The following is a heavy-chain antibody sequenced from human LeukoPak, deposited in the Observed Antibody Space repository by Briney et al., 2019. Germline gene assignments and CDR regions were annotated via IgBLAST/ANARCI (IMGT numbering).Heavy chain of an antibody. CDR1: GFTFSAYA. J-gene: IGHJ4*02. V-gene: IGHV3-23*01. CDR2: ISGSGGST. CDR3: AKQYYDFLSGSDY. Sequence: HAGRSLRLSCATSGFTFSAYAMAWVRQAPGKGLEWVSTISGSGGSTYYTDSVKGWFTISRDNSKNTLFLQMNSLRAEDTALYYCAKQYYDFLSGSDYWGQGTLVTVSS. D-gene: IGHD3-3*01.